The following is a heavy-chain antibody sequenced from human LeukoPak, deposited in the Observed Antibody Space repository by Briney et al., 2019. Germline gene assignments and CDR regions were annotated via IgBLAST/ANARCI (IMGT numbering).Heavy chain of an antibody. J-gene: IGHJ6*04. CDR2: INHSGST. CDR1: GGSFSGYY. D-gene: IGHD3-10*01. Sequence: SETLSLTCAVYGGSFSGYYWSWIRQPPGKGLEWIGEINHSGSTNYNPSLKSRVTISVDTSTNQFSLKLSSVTAADTAVYYCARGGYGSGSYLKYYYYGMDVWGKGTTVTVSS. CDR3: ARGGYGSGSYLKYYYYGMDV. V-gene: IGHV4-34*01.